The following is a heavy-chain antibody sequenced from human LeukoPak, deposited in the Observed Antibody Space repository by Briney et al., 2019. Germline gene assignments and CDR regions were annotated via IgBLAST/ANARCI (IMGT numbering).Heavy chain of an antibody. CDR3: ARDRVWTVLY. Sequence: GGSLRLSCAASGFTFSGYWMSWVRQAPGKGLEWVANIRQDGSEKYYVDSVKGRFTISRDNAKNSLYLQMSSLRAEDTAVYYCARDRVWTVLYWGQGTLVTVSS. D-gene: IGHD6-13*01. V-gene: IGHV3-7*01. CDR1: GFTFSGYW. CDR2: IRQDGSEK. J-gene: IGHJ4*02.